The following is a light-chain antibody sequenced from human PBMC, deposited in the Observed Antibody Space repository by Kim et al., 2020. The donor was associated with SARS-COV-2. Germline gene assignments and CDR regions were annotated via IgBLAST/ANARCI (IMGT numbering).Light chain of an antibody. V-gene: IGLV3-27*01. CDR1: VLAKKY. CDR3: YSATDNSLV. J-gene: IGLJ2*01. Sequence: SYELTQPSSVSVSPGQTARITCSGDVLAKKYARWFQQKPGQAPVLVIYKDDERPSGIPERFSGSSSGTTVTLTISGAQVEDEADYYCYSATDNSLVFGGGTQLTVL. CDR2: KDD.